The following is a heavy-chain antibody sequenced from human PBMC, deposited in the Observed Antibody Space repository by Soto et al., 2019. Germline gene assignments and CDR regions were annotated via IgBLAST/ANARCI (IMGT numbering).Heavy chain of an antibody. CDR1: GGTFSSYT. CDR3: ARVVVGSRLSLDY. V-gene: IGHV1-69*01. CDR2: ISPIFGTP. J-gene: IGHJ4*02. Sequence: QVQLVQSGAEVKKPGSSVTVSCKASGGTFSSYTISWVRQAPGQGLEWMAGISPIFGTPIYAQKFQDRVTMTADDSTMTAYMELNRLTSEDTAVYYCARVVVGSRLSLDYWGQGTLVTISS. D-gene: IGHD1-26*01.